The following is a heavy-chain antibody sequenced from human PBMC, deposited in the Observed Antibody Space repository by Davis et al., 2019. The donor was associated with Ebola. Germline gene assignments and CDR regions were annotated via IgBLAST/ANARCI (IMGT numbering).Heavy chain of an antibody. J-gene: IGHJ3*02. CDR3: TTGVYGGYAFDI. D-gene: IGHD4-23*01. Sequence: GESLKISCKGSGYTFTGDYMHWVRQAPGQGLEWMGWISPNSGATIYAQRFQGRVTMTRDTSINTAYMELRRLRSDDTALYYCTTGVYGGYAFDIWGLGTLVTVSS. CDR2: ISPNSGAT. CDR1: GYTFTGDY. V-gene: IGHV1-2*02.